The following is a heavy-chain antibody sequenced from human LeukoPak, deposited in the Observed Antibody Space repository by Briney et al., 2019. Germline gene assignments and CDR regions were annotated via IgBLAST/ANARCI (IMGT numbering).Heavy chain of an antibody. J-gene: IGHJ4*02. V-gene: IGHV3-11*03. Sequence: KPGGSLRLSCAASGFTFSDYYMSWIRQAPGKGLEWVSYISSSSSYTNYADSVKGRFTISRDNAKNSLYLQMSSLRAEDTAVYYCARYSSSWEDFDYRGQGTLVTVSS. CDR3: ARYSSSWEDFDY. CDR2: ISSSSSYT. D-gene: IGHD6-13*01. CDR1: GFTFSDYY.